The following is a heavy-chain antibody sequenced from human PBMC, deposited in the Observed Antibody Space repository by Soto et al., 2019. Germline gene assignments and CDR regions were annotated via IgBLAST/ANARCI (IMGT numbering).Heavy chain of an antibody. CDR1: GFTFSNYG. Sequence: QVQLVESGGGVVQPGRSLRLSCAASGFTFSNYGMHWVRRAPGKGLEWMAVIFHDGSNKYYADAVKGRFTISRDNSDNTLYRKMNSLRTEDTAVYYCATLIPGYTRHSGSVTGGMDVWGQGTTVTVSS. D-gene: IGHD6-13*01. J-gene: IGHJ6*02. CDR3: ATLIPGYTRHSGSVTGGMDV. V-gene: IGHV3-30*03. CDR2: IFHDGSNK.